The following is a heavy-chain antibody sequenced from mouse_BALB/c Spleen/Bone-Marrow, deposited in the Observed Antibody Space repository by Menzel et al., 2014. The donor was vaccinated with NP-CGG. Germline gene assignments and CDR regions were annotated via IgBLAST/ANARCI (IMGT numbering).Heavy chain of an antibody. CDR1: GYSFTSYW. CDR2: IDPSDSET. D-gene: IGHD1-1*01. Sequence: QVQLQQPGPQLVRPGASVKISCKASGYSFTSYWMHWVKQRPGQGLEWIGMIDPSDSETRLNQKFKVKATLTVDKSSRTAYMQHSSPTSEDSALYYCSYGSRAYWGQGTLVTGSA. CDR3: SYGSRAY. V-gene: IGHV1S127*01. J-gene: IGHJ3*01.